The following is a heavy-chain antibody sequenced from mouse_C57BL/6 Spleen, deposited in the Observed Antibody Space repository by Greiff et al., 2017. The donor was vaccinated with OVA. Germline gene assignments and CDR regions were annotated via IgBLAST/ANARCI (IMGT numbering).Heavy chain of an antibody. J-gene: IGHJ3*01. Sequence: VQLQQPGAELVKPGASVKLSCKASGYTFTSYWMQWVKQRPGQGLEWIGEIDPSDSYTNYNQKFKGKATLTVDTSSSTAYMQLSSLTSEDSAVYYWARGGGGGFAYWGQGTLVTVSA. CDR2: IDPSDSYT. V-gene: IGHV1-50*01. CDR1: GYTFTSYW. CDR3: ARGGGGGFAY.